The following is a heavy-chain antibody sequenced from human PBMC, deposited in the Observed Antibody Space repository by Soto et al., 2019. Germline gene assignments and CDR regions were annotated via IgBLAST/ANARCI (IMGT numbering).Heavy chain of an antibody. CDR1: GYTFATST. D-gene: IGHD4-17*01. Sequence: QLQLVQSGPEAKKPGASVKVSCKASGYTFATSTISWLRQAPGQGPEWMGWIKAYSGNTNYAQKLQGRLTMTTDTSTSTAYMELRSLTTDVTAIYYCAIADYGDDDYWGQGTLVTVSS. J-gene: IGHJ4*02. V-gene: IGHV1-18*01. CDR3: AIADYGDDDY. CDR2: IKAYSGNT.